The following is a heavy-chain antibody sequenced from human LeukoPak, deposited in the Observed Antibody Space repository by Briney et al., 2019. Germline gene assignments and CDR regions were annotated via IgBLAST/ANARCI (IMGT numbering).Heavy chain of an antibody. D-gene: IGHD1-1*01. J-gene: IGHJ4*02. V-gene: IGHV3-30*02. CDR3: ATWAATLHGTDY. CDR1: GFTFSGFG. CDR2: IRYDGSNK. Sequence: GGSLRLSCAASGFTFSGFGMYWARQAPGKGLEWVAFIRYDGSNKYYTESVKGRFTISRDNSKNTLFLQMDSLRADDTAVYYCATWAATLHGTDYWGQGTLVTVSS.